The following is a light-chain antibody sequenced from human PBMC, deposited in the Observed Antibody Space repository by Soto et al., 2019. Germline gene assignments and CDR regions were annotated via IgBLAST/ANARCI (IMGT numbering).Light chain of an antibody. J-gene: IGKJ1*01. CDR2: KAS. V-gene: IGKV1-5*03. CDR3: HQYSVYSWT. Sequence: DIQMTQSPSTLSASVGDRVTNTCRASQSISSWLAWYQQKPVEAPKLLIYKASSLDSGVPSRFSGSGSGTEFTLTISSLQPDDFAAYYYHQYSVYSWTFGQGTKVDIK. CDR1: QSISSW.